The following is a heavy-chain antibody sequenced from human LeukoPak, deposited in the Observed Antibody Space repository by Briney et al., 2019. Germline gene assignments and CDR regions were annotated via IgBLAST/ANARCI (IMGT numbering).Heavy chain of an antibody. J-gene: IGHJ3*02. CDR2: IYYSGST. D-gene: IGHD3-9*01. CDR1: GGSISSGDYY. CDR3: ATYEIMTCDAFDI. V-gene: IGHV4-30-4*01. Sequence: KPSQTLSLTCTVSGGSISSGDYYWSWIRQPPGKGLEWIGYIYYSGSTYYNPSLKSRVTISVDTSKNQFSLKLSSVTAADTAVYYCATYEIMTCDAFDIWGQGTMVTVSS.